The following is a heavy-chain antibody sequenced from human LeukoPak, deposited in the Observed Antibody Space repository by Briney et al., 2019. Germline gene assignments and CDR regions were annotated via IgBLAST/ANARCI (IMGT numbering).Heavy chain of an antibody. CDR2: INHSGST. V-gene: IGHV4-34*01. Sequence: PSETLSLTCAVYGGSFSGYYWSWIRQPPGKGLEWIGEINHSGSTNYNPSLTSRVTISVDTSKNQFSLKLSSVTAADTAVYYCARGRSVRAYYYGSGSSTLDYWGQGTLVTVPS. CDR3: ARGRSVRAYYYGSGSSTLDY. J-gene: IGHJ4*02. D-gene: IGHD3-10*01. CDR1: GGSFSGYY.